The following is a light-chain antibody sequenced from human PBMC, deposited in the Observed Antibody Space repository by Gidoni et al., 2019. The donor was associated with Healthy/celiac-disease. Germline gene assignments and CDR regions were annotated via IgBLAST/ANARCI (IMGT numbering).Light chain of an antibody. J-gene: IGLJ3*02. CDR2: GTS. CDR1: SSNIGAGYD. CDR3: QSYDSSLSGSRV. Sequence: QSVLPPPPSVSGAPGQRVTISCTGSSSNIGAGYDVHWYQQLPGTAPKLLIYGTSNRPSGVPDRFSGSKSGTSASLAITGLQAEDEADYYCQSYDSSLSGSRVFGGGTKLTVL. V-gene: IGLV1-40*01.